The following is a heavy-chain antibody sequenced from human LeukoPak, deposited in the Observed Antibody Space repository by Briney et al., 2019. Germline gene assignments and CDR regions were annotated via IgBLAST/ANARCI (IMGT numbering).Heavy chain of an antibody. J-gene: IGHJ4*02. CDR2: IDNFGNT. D-gene: IGHD3-10*01. Sequence: GGSLRLSCAASGFSVNNSYMNWVRQSPGQGLEWVSTIDNFGNTDYADSVKVRFSISRDSSKNTAYLQMNSLRAEDTAMYFCAGGTYYGSGSRPGYLDYWGLGTLVTVSS. V-gene: IGHV3-53*01. CDR1: GFSVNNSY. CDR3: AGGTYYGSGSRPGYLDY.